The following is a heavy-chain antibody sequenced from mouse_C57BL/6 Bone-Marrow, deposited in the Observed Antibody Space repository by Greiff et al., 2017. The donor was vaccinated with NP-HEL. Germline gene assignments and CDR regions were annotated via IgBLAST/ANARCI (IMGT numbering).Heavy chain of an antibody. J-gene: IGHJ2*01. Sequence: QVQLKESGAELARPGASVKLSCKASGYTFTSYGISWVKQRTGQGLEWIGEIYPRSGNTYYNEKFKGKATLTADKSSSTAYMELRSLTSEDSAVYFCARENYGSLDYWGQGTTLTVSS. CDR2: IYPRSGNT. CDR3: ARENYGSLDY. D-gene: IGHD1-1*01. V-gene: IGHV1-81*01. CDR1: GYTFTSYG.